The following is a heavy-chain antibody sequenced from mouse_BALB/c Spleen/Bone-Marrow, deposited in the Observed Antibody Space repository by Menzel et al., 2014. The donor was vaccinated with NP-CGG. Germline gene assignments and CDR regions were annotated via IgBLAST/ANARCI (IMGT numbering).Heavy chain of an antibody. CDR1: GYTFTSYV. J-gene: IGHJ2*01. CDR3: ARPRQLGLPYYFDY. V-gene: IGHV1-14*01. Sequence: EVQLQQSGPELVKPGASVKMSCKASGYTFTSYVMYWVKQKPGQGLEWIGYINPYNDGTKYNEKFKGKATLTSDKSSSTAYMELSSLTSEDSAVYYCARPRQLGLPYYFDYWGRGTTLTVSS. D-gene: IGHD3-2*01. CDR2: INPYNDGT.